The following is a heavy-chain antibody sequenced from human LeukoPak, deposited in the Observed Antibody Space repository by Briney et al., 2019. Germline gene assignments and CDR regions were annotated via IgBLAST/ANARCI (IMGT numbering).Heavy chain of an antibody. CDR3: ARDDRGSYSTNAIDY. J-gene: IGHJ4*02. CDR1: GFTFSSYG. V-gene: IGHV3-33*01. D-gene: IGHD1-26*01. Sequence: PGRSLRLSCAASGFTFSSYGMNWVRQAPGKGLEWVAVIWYDGSSQYYADTVKGRFTISRDNSNNTLFLQMNSLGAEDTAVYYCARDDRGSYSTNAIDYWGQGTLVTVSS. CDR2: IWYDGSSQ.